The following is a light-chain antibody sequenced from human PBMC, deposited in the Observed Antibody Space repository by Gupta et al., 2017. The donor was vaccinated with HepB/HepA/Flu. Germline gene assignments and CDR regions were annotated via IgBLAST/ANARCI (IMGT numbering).Light chain of an antibody. J-gene: IGKJ4*01. CDR3: QQRSNLLT. CDR2: DAS. CDR1: QSVSSY. V-gene: IGKV3-11*01. Sequence: DIVLTKPPATLSLSLGDRATLSCRASQSVSSYLAWYQQKPDQAPRLLIYDASNRASGIPGRFSGSGCVKDFTLTSSSREAEDFAVYYFQQRSNLLTFGRGTKVEIK.